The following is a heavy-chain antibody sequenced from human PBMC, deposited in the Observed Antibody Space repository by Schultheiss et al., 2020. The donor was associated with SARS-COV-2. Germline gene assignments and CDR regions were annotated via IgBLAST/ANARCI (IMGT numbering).Heavy chain of an antibody. J-gene: IGHJ4*02. D-gene: IGHD1-26*01. CDR3: ARDNEVGATDLLDS. Sequence: SETLSLTCAVSGGSISSSNWWSWVRQPPGKGLEWIGYISYSGNPTYTPSLNSRVTISLDTSQKQFSLKRRSVTAADTAMYYCARDNEVGATDLLDSWGQGTLVTVSS. V-gene: IGHV4/OR15-8*02. CDR2: ISYSGNP. CDR1: GGSISSSNW.